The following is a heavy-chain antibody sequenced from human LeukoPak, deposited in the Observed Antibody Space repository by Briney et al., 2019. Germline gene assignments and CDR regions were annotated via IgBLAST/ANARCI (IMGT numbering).Heavy chain of an antibody. CDR1: GFXFSXXX. J-gene: IGHJ4*02. CDR2: XXXDXXSX. Sequence: GGSLRLXXAASGFXFSXXXXXXXXQXXXXXXXWVSXXXXDXXSXXXXXXXXXXXXXSRDNAKNTLFLQMNSLRVEDTAVYYCARDDGYNQFDYWGQGTLVTVSS. D-gene: IGHD5-24*01. CDR3: ARDDGYNQFDY. V-gene: IGHV3-74*01.